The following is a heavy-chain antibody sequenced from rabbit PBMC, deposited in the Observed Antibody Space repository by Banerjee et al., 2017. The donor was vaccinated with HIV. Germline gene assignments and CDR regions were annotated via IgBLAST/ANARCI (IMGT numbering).Heavy chain of an antibody. Sequence: QEQLEESGGDLVKPEGSLTLTCTASGFSFSSSYYMCWVRQAPGKGLEWIGCIYGDNSDNTYYASWAKGRFTISKTSSTTVTLQMTSLTAADTATYFCASDIYGYGAFNLWGPGTLVTVS. J-gene: IGHJ4*01. CDR1: GFSFSSSYY. V-gene: IGHV1S45*01. CDR2: IYGDNSDNT. D-gene: IGHD6-1*01. CDR3: ASDIYGYGAFNL.